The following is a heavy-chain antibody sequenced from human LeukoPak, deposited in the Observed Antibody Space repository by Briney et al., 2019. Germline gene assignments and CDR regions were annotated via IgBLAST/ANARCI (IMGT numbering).Heavy chain of an antibody. V-gene: IGHV3-74*01. CDR3: AIWAAARPDDAFDI. J-gene: IGHJ3*02. Sequence: PGGSLRLSCAASGFTFSSYWMHWVRQAPGKGLVWVSRINTDGSSTTYADSVKGRFTISRDNAKNSLYLQMNSLRAEDTAVYYCAIWAAARPDDAFDIWGQGTMVTVSS. CDR2: INTDGSST. CDR1: GFTFSSYW. D-gene: IGHD6-13*01.